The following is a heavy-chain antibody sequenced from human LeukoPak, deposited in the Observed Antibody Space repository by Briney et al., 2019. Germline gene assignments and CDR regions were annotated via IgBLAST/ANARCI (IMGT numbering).Heavy chain of an antibody. D-gene: IGHD6-13*01. J-gene: IGHJ5*02. CDR3: AKLTSYSSSWYRWFDP. Sequence: GGSLRLSCAASGFTFSSYGKHWVRQAPGKGLEWVAFIRYDGSNKYYADSVKGRFTISRDNSKNTLYLQMNSLRAEDTAVYYCAKLTSYSSSWYRWFDPWGQGTLVTVSS. CDR1: GFTFSSYG. V-gene: IGHV3-30*02. CDR2: IRYDGSNK.